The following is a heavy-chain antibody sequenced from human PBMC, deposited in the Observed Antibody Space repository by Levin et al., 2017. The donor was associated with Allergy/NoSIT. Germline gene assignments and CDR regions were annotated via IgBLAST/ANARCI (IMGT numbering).Heavy chain of an antibody. D-gene: IGHD3-3*01. CDR1: GFTFSSYA. CDR3: AKALRFLEWLSLDAFDI. V-gene: IGHV3-23*01. Sequence: GGSLRLSCAASGFTFSSYAMSWVRQAPGKGLEWVSAISGSGGSTYYADSVKGRFTISRDNSKNTLYLQMNSLRAEDTAVYYCAKALRFLEWLSLDAFDIWGQGTMVTVSS. CDR2: ISGSGGST. J-gene: IGHJ3*02.